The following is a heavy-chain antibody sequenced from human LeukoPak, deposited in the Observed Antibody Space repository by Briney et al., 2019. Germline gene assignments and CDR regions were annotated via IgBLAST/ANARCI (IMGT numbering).Heavy chain of an antibody. J-gene: IGHJ4*02. CDR3: AEVLNLCSSTSCPNY. CDR1: GFTFSSYG. V-gene: IGHV3-30*18. CDR2: ISYDGSNK. Sequence: GGSLRLSCAASGFTFSSYGMHWVRQAPGKGLEWVAVISYDGSNKYYADSVKGRFTISRDNSKNTLYLQMNSLRAEDTAVYYCAEVLNLCSSTSCPNYWGQGTLVTVSS. D-gene: IGHD2-2*01.